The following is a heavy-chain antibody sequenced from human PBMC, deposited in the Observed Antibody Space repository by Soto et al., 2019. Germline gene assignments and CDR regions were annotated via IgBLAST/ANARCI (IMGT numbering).Heavy chain of an antibody. CDR3: ARGYGAGSYFSDS. Sequence: EVQLVESGGGLMQPGGSLRLSCAASGFTVSSNFMTWVRQAPGKGLEWVSSSYSGGNSYYADSVKGRFTISRDDFKNTLYLQMNSLRAEDTAVYFCARGYGAGSYFSDSWGQGTLVTVSS. J-gene: IGHJ5*01. CDR2: SYSGGNS. D-gene: IGHD3-10*01. V-gene: IGHV3-53*01. CDR1: GFTVSSNF.